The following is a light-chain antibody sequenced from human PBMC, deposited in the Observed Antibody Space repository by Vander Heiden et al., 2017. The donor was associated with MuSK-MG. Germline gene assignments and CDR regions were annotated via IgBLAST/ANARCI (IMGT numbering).Light chain of an antibody. CDR2: HIS. J-gene: IGKJ1*01. V-gene: IGKV3-15*01. CDR1: QSVGSN. CDR3: QQHNAWPQT. Sequence: EIVMTQSPATLSVSPGERATLSCRASQSVGSNLAWYQQKPGQAPRLLIYHISTRATGIPARFSGSGSGTEFTLTISSLQSEDFAVYYCQQHNAWPQTFGQGTKVEVK.